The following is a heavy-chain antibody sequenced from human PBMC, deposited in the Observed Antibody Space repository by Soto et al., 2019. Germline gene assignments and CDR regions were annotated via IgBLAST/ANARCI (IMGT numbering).Heavy chain of an antibody. Sequence: ASVKVSCKASGYTFTSYDINWVRQATGQGLEWMGWMNPNSGNTGYAQKFQGRVTMTRNTSISTAYMELSSLRSEDTAVYYCARSLLWSGHPRYYYYGMDVWGQGTTVTVSS. CDR2: MNPNSGNT. D-gene: IGHD3-3*01. V-gene: IGHV1-8*01. J-gene: IGHJ6*02. CDR1: GYTFTSYD. CDR3: ARSLLWSGHPRYYYYGMDV.